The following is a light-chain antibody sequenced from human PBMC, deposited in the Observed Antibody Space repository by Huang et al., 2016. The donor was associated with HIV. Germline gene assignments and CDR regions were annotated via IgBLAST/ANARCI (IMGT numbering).Light chain of an antibody. CDR2: AES. V-gene: IGKV1-39*01. Sequence: DIQMTQSPSSLSASVGDRVTITCRASQSISSYLNWYQQKPGKAPKLLIYAESSLQSGVPSRFSGSGSGTDFTHTISSLQPEDCATYYCQQSYSTPDMYTFGQGTKLEIK. CDR3: QQSYSTPDMYT. J-gene: IGKJ2*01. CDR1: QSISSY.